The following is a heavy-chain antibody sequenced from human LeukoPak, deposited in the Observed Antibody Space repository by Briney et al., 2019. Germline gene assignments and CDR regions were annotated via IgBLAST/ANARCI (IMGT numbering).Heavy chain of an antibody. Sequence: GGSLRLSCAASGSTVSSNYMSWVRQAPGKGLEWVSVIYSGGSTYYADSVKGRFTISRDNSKNTLYLQMNSLRAEDTAVYYCARALKACSSASCYPYYYYYYMDVWGKGTTVTVSS. D-gene: IGHD2-2*01. CDR3: ARALKACSSASCYPYYYYYYMDV. CDR1: GSTVSSNY. V-gene: IGHV3-66*01. J-gene: IGHJ6*03. CDR2: IYSGGST.